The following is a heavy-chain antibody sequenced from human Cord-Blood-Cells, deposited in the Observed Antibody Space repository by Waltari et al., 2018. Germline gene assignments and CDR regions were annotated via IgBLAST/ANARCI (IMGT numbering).Heavy chain of an antibody. CDR1: GYSISSGYY. V-gene: IGHV4-38-2*01. D-gene: IGHD6-25*01. CDR2: IYHSGST. CDR3: ARGMTANFDY. J-gene: IGHJ4*02. Sequence: QVQLQESGPGLVKPSETLSLTCAVSGYSISSGYYWDWIRQPPGKGLEWIGSIYHSGSTYYTPSLKSRVTISVDTSKNQFSLKLSSVTAADTAVYYCARGMTANFDYWGQGTLVTVSS.